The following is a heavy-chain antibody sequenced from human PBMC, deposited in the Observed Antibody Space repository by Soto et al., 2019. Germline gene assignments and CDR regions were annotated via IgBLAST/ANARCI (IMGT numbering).Heavy chain of an antibody. Sequence: SETLSLTCAVSGGSFSPYCWTWIRQSPGKGLEWIGEINHSGTTSYNPSLKSRVTISVDTSKNQFSLNLSSMTAADTAVYYCARVQVRRGNGSGYLNGFDIWGQGTMVT. V-gene: IGHV4-34*01. CDR3: ARVQVRRGNGSGYLNGFDI. CDR2: INHSGTT. CDR1: GGSFSPYC. D-gene: IGHD3-3*01. J-gene: IGHJ3*02.